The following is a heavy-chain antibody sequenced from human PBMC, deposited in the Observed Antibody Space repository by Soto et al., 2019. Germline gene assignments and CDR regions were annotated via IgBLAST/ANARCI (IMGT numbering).Heavy chain of an antibody. CDR3: IQSRCGGDCLQSYASYYDSGMDV. V-gene: IGHV2-5*02. CDR1: AFSLSTGGVG. CDR2: IYWDDDK. Sequence: QITLKESGPTLVKPTQTLTLTCTFSAFSLSTGGVGVGWIRQPPGKALEWLALIYWDDDKRYSPSLRSRLTITKDTSKNQGVLTMTNMDPVDTATYYCIQSRCGGDCLQSYASYYDSGMDVWGQGTTVTVAS. J-gene: IGHJ6*02. D-gene: IGHD2-21*02.